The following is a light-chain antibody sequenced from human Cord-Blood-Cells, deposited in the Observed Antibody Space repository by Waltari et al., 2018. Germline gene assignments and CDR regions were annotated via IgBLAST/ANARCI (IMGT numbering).Light chain of an antibody. Sequence: QSALTQPASVSGSPGQSITISCTGTSSDVGGYTYVSWYQQHPGKAPKLRIYDVNKRPAWGSNRFSGANSGNTASLPISGLQAEDDADYYCSSSTSRSTWVFGGGPKLTVL. J-gene: IGLJ3*02. CDR3: SSSTSRSTWV. CDR1: SSDVGGYTY. CDR2: DVN. V-gene: IGLV2-14*01.